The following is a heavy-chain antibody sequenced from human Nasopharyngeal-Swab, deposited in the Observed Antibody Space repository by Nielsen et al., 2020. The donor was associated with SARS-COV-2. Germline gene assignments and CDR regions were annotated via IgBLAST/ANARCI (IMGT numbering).Heavy chain of an antibody. V-gene: IGHV3-7*03. D-gene: IGHD5-12*01. Sequence: WIRQPPGKGLEWVANIKKDESEKFYVQSVKGRFTISRDNSKNTLYLQMNSLRAEDTAVYYCARDSVSGYGHGYWGQGTLVTVSS. CDR2: IKKDESEK. CDR3: ARDSVSGYGHGY. J-gene: IGHJ4*02.